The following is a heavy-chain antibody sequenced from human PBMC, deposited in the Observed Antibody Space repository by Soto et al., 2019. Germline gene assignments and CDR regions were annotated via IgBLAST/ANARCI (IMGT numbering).Heavy chain of an antibody. J-gene: IGHJ5*02. D-gene: IGHD2-2*01. CDR2: ISGSGGAT. V-gene: IGHV3-23*01. Sequence: GGSLRLSCAASGFTFSSYAMSWVRQAPGKGLEWVSTISGSGGATYYADSVKGRFTISRDNSKNTLYLQMNSLSAEDTAVYYCAKDSGGACSTTTCHNWFDPWGQGTLVTVSS. CDR3: AKDSGGACSTTTCHNWFDP. CDR1: GFTFSSYA.